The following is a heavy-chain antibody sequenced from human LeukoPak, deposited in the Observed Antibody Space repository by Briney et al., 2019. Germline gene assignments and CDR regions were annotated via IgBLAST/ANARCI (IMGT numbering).Heavy chain of an antibody. J-gene: IGHJ4*02. CDR1: GFTFTNYW. V-gene: IGHV3-7*01. CDR2: IKEDGSET. CDR3: VRDGMRGGDFDY. Sequence: GGSLRLSCVASGFTFTNYWMIWARQAPGKGLEWVANIKEDGSETHYVDSVRGRFSISGDNAKTSLFLQMNSLRAEDTAVYYCVRDGMRGGDFDYWGQGTLVTVSS. D-gene: IGHD1-26*01.